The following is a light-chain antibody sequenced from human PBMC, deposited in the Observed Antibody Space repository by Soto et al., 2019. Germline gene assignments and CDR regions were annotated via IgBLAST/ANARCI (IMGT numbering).Light chain of an antibody. CDR1: QSVFYSSNSKNY. Sequence: DIVMTQSPDSLAVSLGERATINCKSSQSVFYSSNSKNYLAWYQQRPGQPPKLLIYWASTRESGVPDRFSGSWSGTDFTLTISSLQAEDVAVYYCQQYYNTPWTFGQGTKLEIK. J-gene: IGKJ1*01. V-gene: IGKV4-1*01. CDR3: QQYYNTPWT. CDR2: WAS.